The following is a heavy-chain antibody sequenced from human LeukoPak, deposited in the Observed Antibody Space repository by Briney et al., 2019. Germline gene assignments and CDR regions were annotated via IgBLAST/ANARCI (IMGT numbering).Heavy chain of an antibody. CDR3: AREVPINLYFDY. CDR1: GASISSGTYY. D-gene: IGHD1-1*01. CDR2: IYNSGSI. Sequence: SQTLSLTCTVSGASISSGTYYWSWIRQHPGTGLEWIGYIYNSGSIYYNPSLESRVTISEDRSKNQFSLKLSSVTAADTAAYYCAREVPINLYFDYWGQGTLVTVSS. J-gene: IGHJ4*02. V-gene: IGHV4-31*03.